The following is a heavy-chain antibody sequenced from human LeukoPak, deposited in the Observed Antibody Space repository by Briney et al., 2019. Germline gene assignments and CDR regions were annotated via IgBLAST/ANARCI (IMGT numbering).Heavy chain of an antibody. CDR3: ARHGSIATGAFTH. Sequence: SETLSLTCTVSGGSISSSSYYWGWIRQPPGKGLEWIGSIYYSGSTYYNPSLKSRVTISVDTSKNQFSLKLGSVTAADTAVYYCARHGSIATGAFTHWGQGTLVTVSS. J-gene: IGHJ4*02. CDR2: IYYSGST. V-gene: IGHV4-39*01. D-gene: IGHD6-13*01. CDR1: GGSISSSSYY.